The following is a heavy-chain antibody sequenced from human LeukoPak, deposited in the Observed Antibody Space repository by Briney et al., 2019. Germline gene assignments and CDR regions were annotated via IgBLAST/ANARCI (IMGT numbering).Heavy chain of an antibody. CDR2: IKQDGSEK. J-gene: IGHJ4*02. CDR3: ARRYFDS. V-gene: IGHV3-7*03. Sequence: GGSLRLSCAASGFDFSNYWMYWVRQAPGKGLEWVANIKQDGSEKYCVDSVRGRFTISRDNAKNSLSLQMNSLRAEDTAVYYCARRYFDSWGQGTLVTVSS. CDR1: GFDFSNYW.